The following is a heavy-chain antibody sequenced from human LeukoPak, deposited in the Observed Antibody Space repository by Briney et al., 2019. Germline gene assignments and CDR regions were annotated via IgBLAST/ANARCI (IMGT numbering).Heavy chain of an antibody. J-gene: IGHJ3*02. Sequence: PGGSLRLSCAASGFTFSDYYMSWVRQAPGKGLEWVSGINWNGGSTGYGDSVKGRFTISRDNAKNSLYLQMNSLRAEDTALYYCARDSYYYDSSADYGDDAFDIWGQGTMVTVSS. CDR1: GFTFSDYY. V-gene: IGHV3-20*04. D-gene: IGHD3-22*01. CDR2: INWNGGST. CDR3: ARDSYYYDSSADYGDDAFDI.